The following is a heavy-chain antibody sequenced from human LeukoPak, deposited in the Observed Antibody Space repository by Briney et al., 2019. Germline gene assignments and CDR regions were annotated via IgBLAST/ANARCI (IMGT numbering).Heavy chain of an antibody. D-gene: IGHD3-3*01. CDR2: ISVNNGDT. Sequence: ASVRVSCKASGYTFTSYGISWVRQAPGQGLEWMGWISVNNGDTDYAQKLQGRVTMTTDTSTSTAYMELRSLRSDDTAVYYCATARTIFGVVIIRPLHFDYWGQGTLVTVSS. V-gene: IGHV1-18*01. CDR3: ATARTIFGVVIIRPLHFDY. J-gene: IGHJ4*02. CDR1: GYTFTSYG.